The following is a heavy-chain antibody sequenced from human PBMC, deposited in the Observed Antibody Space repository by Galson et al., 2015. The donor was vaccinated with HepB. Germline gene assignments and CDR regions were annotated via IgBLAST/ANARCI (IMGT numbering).Heavy chain of an antibody. Sequence: SLRLSCAASGITFSSYWMSWVRQAPGKGLEWVANIKQDGSEKYYVDSVKGRFTIPRDNAKNSLYLQMNSLRAEDTAVYYCARGDSGSGSYWGYYYGMDVWGQGTTVTVSS. CDR3: ARGDSGSGSYWGYYYGMDV. V-gene: IGHV3-7*03. J-gene: IGHJ6*02. D-gene: IGHD3-10*01. CDR1: GITFSSYW. CDR2: IKQDGSEK.